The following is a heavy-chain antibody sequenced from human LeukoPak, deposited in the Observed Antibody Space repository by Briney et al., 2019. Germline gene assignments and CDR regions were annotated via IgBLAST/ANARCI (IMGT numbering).Heavy chain of an antibody. V-gene: IGHV1-24*01. J-gene: IGHJ4*02. D-gene: IGHD6-6*01. CDR2: FDPEDGET. CDR3: ATGLASSSATLFDY. CDR1: GYTLTELS. Sequence: GASVKVSCKVSGYTLTELSMHWVRQAPGKGLEWMGGFDPEDGETIYAQKFQGRVTMTEDTSTDTAYMELSSLRSEDTAVYYCATGLASSSATLFDYWGQGTLVTVSS.